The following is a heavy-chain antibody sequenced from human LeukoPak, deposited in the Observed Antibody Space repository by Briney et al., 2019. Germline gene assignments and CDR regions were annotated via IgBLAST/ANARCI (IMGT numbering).Heavy chain of an antibody. J-gene: IGHJ4*02. Sequence: SETLSLTCAVYGGSFSDYYWSWIRQSPGKGLEWIGEINHSGTTHYNPSLKSRVTISVDTSKNQFSLKLSSVTAADTAVYYCAREVVVPDTYYFDYWGQGTLVTVSS. CDR3: AREVVVPDTYYFDY. CDR1: GGSFSDYY. D-gene: IGHD2-2*01. V-gene: IGHV4-34*01. CDR2: INHSGTT.